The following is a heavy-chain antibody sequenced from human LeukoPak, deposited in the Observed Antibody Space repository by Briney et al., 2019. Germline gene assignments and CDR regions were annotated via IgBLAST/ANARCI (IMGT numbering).Heavy chain of an antibody. J-gene: IGHJ5*02. D-gene: IGHD2-15*01. CDR2: TSGSGGST. CDR1: GFTFSSYA. Sequence: GGSLRLSCAASGFTFSSYAMSWVRQAPGKGLEWVSATSGSGGSTYYADSVKRRFTISRDNSKNTLYLQMNSLRAEDTAVYYCANLGIVVVVAATTWFDPWGQGTLVTVSS. CDR3: ANLGIVVVVAATTWFDP. V-gene: IGHV3-23*01.